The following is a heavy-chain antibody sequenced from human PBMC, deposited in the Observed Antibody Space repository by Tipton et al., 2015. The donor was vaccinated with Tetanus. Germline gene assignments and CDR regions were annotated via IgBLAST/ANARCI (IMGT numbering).Heavy chain of an antibody. V-gene: IGHV3-74*01. J-gene: IGHJ4*02. CDR1: GFTFSSYW. CDR3: ARSFNYYDILTGYYTGYFDY. Sequence: SLRLSCAASGFTFSSYWMHWVRQAPGKGLVWVSRINSDGSSTSYADSVKGRFTISRDNAKNTLYLQMNSLRDEDTAVYYCARSFNYYDILTGYYTGYFDYWGQGTLVTVSS. CDR2: INSDGSST. D-gene: IGHD3-9*01.